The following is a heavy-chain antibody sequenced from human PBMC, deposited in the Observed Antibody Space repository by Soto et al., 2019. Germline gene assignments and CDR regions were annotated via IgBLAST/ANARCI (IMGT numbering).Heavy chain of an antibody. CDR3: ARHNEYATDY. CDR2: IHYSGTT. D-gene: IGHD2-2*01. Sequence: PSETVSLTCTVSGTSISIYYWSLIRQPPGKGLEWIANIHYSGTTNYNPSLASRVTLSVDTSKNQFSLKMTSVTAADRAMYFCARHNEYATDYWGRGILVTVSS. CDR1: GTSISIYY. J-gene: IGHJ4*02. V-gene: IGHV4-59*01.